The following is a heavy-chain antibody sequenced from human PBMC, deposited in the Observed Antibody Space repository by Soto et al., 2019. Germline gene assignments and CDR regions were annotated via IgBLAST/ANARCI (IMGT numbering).Heavy chain of an antibody. CDR3: TRGGGWHQGYYHYCGMDV. CDR2: ISSTGSLI. CDR1: KFTFSSFE. Sequence: EVQLVESGGGLVQPGGSLRLSCAASKFTFSSFEVNWVRQAPGKGLEWISYISSTGSLIYYADSVKGRFTISRDNAKNYLYLPMNSLRPEDTAIYYCTRGGGWHQGYYHYCGMDVWGQGTTVTVSS. J-gene: IGHJ6*02. D-gene: IGHD1-26*01. V-gene: IGHV3-48*03.